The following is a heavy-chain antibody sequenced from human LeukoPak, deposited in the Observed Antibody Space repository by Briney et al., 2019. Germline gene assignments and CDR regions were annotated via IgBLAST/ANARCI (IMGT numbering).Heavy chain of an antibody. D-gene: IGHD2-2*01. J-gene: IGHJ3*02. CDR1: GYSFTTYW. CDR3: ARRVVNPSVPTAMGDAFDI. Sequence: GESLKISCKGSGYSFTTYWIGWVRQMPGKGLEWMGIIYPGDSDTTYSPSFQGQVTFSADKSISTAYLQWGSLKASDTAMYYCARRVVNPSVPTAMGDAFDIWGQGTMVTVSS. V-gene: IGHV5-51*01. CDR2: IYPGDSDT.